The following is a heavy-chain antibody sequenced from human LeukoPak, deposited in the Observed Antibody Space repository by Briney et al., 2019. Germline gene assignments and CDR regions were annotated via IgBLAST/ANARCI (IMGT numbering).Heavy chain of an antibody. CDR2: IGGSGGIT. CDR3: ATSDYLGH. J-gene: IGHJ4*02. CDR1: GFTFSNYA. Sequence: PGGSLRLSCVASGFTFSNYAMNWVRQAAGKGLEWVSIIGGSGGITFYADSVKGRFTISRDNSKNTLYLQMNSLRAEDTAIYYCATSDYLGHWGQGTLVTVSS. V-gene: IGHV3-23*01.